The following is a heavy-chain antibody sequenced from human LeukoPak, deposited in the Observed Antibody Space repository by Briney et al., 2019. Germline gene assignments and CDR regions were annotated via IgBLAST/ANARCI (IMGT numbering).Heavy chain of an antibody. CDR3: ATGSHGGGDY. D-gene: IGHD3-10*01. V-gene: IGHV1-69*01. J-gene: IGHJ4*02. Sequence: GSSVKVSCKTSGFSFGSYDTNWVRQAPGQGLEWMGGIFPVSGPTTYAQKFQDRLTITAVESTGTIYMELSGLTSEDTAVFYCATGSHGGGDYWGQGSLVTV. CDR1: GFSFGSYD. CDR2: IFPVSGPT.